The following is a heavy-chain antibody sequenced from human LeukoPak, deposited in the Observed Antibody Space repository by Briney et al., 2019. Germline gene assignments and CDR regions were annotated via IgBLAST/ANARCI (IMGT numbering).Heavy chain of an antibody. D-gene: IGHD3-9*01. Sequence: GGSLRLSCAVSGLTVSGNYMSWVRQAPGKGLEWVSAISGSGGSSFYADSVKGRFTISRDNSKNTLYLQMNSLRAEDTAVYYCAKCILTGYYKGYMDVWGKGTTVTISS. V-gene: IGHV3-23*01. CDR2: ISGSGGSS. CDR1: GLTVSGNY. CDR3: AKCILTGYYKGYMDV. J-gene: IGHJ6*03.